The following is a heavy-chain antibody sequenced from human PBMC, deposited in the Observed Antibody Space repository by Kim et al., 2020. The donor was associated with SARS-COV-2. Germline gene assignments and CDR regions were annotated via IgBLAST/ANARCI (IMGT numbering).Heavy chain of an antibody. D-gene: IGHD1-26*01. Sequence: TYYSDSVQGRFTISRDNSQNTLYLQMDSLRAEDTAVYYCAKGPPWEFFDYWGQGMLVTVSS. CDR3: AKGPPWEFFDY. J-gene: IGHJ4*02. CDR2: T. V-gene: IGHV3-23*01.